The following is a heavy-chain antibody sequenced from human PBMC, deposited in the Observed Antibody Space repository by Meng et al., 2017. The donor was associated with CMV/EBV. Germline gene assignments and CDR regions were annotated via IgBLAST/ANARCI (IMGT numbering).Heavy chain of an antibody. Sequence: GESLKISCTASGFTFGDYAMSWVRQAPGKGLEWVAVISYDGSNKYYADSVKGRFTISRDNSKNTLYLQMNSLRAEDTAVYYCARTLDGYSYGSPAFYYYYYGMDVWGQGTTVTVSS. V-gene: IGHV3-30-3*01. J-gene: IGHJ6*02. CDR3: ARTLDGYSYGSPAFYYYYYGMDV. CDR2: ISYDGSNK. D-gene: IGHD5-18*01. CDR1: GFTFGDYA.